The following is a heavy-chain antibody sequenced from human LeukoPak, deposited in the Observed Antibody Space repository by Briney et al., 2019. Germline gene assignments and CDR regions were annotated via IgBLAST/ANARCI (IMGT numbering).Heavy chain of an antibody. Sequence: SETLSLTCTVSGGSISSGSYYWSWIRQPAGTGLEWIGRIYTSGSTNYNPSLKSRVTISVDTSKNQFSLKLSSVTAADTAVYYCARDKVMITFGGVIAPPGWFDPWGQGTLVTVSS. CDR1: GGSISSGSYY. CDR2: IYTSGST. CDR3: ARDKVMITFGGVIAPPGWFDP. V-gene: IGHV4-61*02. D-gene: IGHD3-16*02. J-gene: IGHJ5*02.